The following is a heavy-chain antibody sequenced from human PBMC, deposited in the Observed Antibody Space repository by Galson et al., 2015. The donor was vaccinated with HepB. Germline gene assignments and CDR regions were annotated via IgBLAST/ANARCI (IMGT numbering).Heavy chain of an antibody. V-gene: IGHV3-23*01. J-gene: IGHJ4*02. CDR3: ARDRPFDY. CDR1: GFTFSNYA. CDR2: ISGPGGST. Sequence: SLRLSCAASGFTFSNYAMSWVRQAPGKGLEWVSTISGPGGSTYYADSVQGRFTISRDNSKNTLYLQMNSPRVEDTAVYYCARDRPFDYWGQGTLVTVSP.